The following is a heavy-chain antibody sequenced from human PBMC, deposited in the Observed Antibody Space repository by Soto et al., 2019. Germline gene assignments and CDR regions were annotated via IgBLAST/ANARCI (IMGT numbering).Heavy chain of an antibody. Sequence: SETLSLTCTVSGGSIRSSSYYWGWIRQPPGKGLEWIGSIYYSGSTYYNPSLKSRVTISVDTSKNQFSLKLSSVTAADTAVYYCARPHGVVRGVMVWFDPWGQGTLVTVSS. CDR2: IYYSGST. CDR1: GGSIRSSSYY. J-gene: IGHJ5*02. V-gene: IGHV4-39*01. CDR3: ARPHGVVRGVMVWFDP. D-gene: IGHD3-10*01.